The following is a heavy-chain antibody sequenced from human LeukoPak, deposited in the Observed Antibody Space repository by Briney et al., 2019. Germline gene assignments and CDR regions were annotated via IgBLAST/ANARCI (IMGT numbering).Heavy chain of an antibody. D-gene: IGHD3-16*01. CDR1: GGSISSYY. J-gene: IGHJ4*02. CDR3: ARRTFGGVSAY. Sequence: SETLSLTCTVSGGSISSYYWSWIRQPAGKGLEWIGPIYTSGSTNYSPSLKSRVTLSVDTSKNQFSLRLSSVTAADTAVYYCARRTFGGVSAYWGQGTLVTVSS. CDR2: IYTSGST. V-gene: IGHV4-4*07.